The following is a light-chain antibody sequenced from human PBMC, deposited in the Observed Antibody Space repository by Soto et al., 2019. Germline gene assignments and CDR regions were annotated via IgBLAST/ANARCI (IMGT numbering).Light chain of an antibody. J-gene: IGKJ1*01. CDR1: QSVDSN. CDR2: GAS. V-gene: IGKV3-15*01. CDR3: QPFNNWPPWT. Sequence: EIVVTQSPATLSVSPGERATLSCRASQSVDSNLAWYQQKPGQAPRLLIYGASTRATGIPARVSGSGSGTEFTLTISSLQSEDFAVYYCQPFNNWPPWTFGQGTKVEIK.